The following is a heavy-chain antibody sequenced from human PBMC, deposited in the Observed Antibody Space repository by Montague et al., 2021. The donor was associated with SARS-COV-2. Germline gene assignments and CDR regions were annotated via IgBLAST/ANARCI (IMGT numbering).Heavy chain of an antibody. D-gene: IGHD3-3*01. CDR3: ARDQAAKISFKGAFDI. J-gene: IGHJ3*02. Sequence: SETLSLTCTVSGGSISSYYWNWIRETPGKGLEWIGYIYYSGTTNYNPSLKSRVTISLDTPKNQFSLNLNSVTAADTAIYCCARDQAAKISFKGAFDIWGQGRMVTVSS. CDR2: IYYSGTT. V-gene: IGHV4-59*01. CDR1: GGSISSYY.